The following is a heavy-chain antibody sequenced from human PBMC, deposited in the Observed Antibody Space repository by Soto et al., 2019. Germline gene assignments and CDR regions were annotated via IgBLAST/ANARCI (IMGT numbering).Heavy chain of an antibody. Sequence: GGSLRLSCAASGFTVSSNYMSWVRQAPGKGLEWVSAIYSGGSTYYADSVKGRFTISRDNSKNTLYLQMNSLRAEDTAVYYCARAHGSSPTYYYYMDVWGKGTTVTVSS. CDR2: IYSGGST. CDR1: GFTVSSNY. J-gene: IGHJ6*03. CDR3: ARAHGSSPTYYYYMDV. V-gene: IGHV3-53*01. D-gene: IGHD6-6*01.